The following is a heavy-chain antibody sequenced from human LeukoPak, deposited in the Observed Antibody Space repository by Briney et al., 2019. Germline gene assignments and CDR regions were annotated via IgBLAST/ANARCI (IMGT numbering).Heavy chain of an antibody. CDR3: ARRAYYYGSGSYHPQVDY. V-gene: IGHV4-61*01. J-gene: IGHJ4*02. Sequence: RASETLSLTCTVSGGSVSSGSNYWSWIRQPPGKGLEWIGYIHYSGSTSHNPALKSRVTISVDTSKNQFSLKLSSVTAADTAVYYCARRAYYYGSGSYHPQVDYWGQGTLVTVSS. D-gene: IGHD3-10*01. CDR1: GGSVSSGSNY. CDR2: IHYSGST.